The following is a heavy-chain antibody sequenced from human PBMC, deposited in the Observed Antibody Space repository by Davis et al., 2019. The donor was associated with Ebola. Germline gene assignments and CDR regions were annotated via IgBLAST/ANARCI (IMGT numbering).Heavy chain of an antibody. D-gene: IGHD4-17*01. CDR1: GLNFSGSA. CDR2: IRSKANSYAT. V-gene: IGHV3-73*01. J-gene: IGHJ4*02. CDR3: TSETTVIDY. Sequence: GESLKIPCAASGLNFSGSALHWVRQASGQGLEWVGRIRSKANSYATAYAASVKGRFTISRDDSKNTAYLQMNSLKTEDTAVYYCTSETTVIDYWGQGTLVTVSS.